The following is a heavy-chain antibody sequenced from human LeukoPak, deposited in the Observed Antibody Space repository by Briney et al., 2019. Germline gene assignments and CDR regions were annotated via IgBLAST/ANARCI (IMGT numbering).Heavy chain of an antibody. CDR3: ATDHVYRWFGELLWYY. CDR2: FDPEDGET. D-gene: IGHD3-10*01. CDR1: GYTLTELS. Sequence: ASVKVSCKVSGYTLTELSMHWVRQAPGKGLEGMGGFDPEDGETIYAQKFQGRVTMTEDTSTDTAYMELSSLRPEDTAVYYCATDHVYRWFGELLWYYWGQGTLVTVSS. J-gene: IGHJ4*02. V-gene: IGHV1-24*01.